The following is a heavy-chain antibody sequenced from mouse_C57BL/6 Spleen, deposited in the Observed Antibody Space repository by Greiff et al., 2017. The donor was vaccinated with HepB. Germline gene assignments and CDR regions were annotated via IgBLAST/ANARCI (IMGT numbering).Heavy chain of an antibody. J-gene: IGHJ2*01. V-gene: IGHV1-80*01. CDR1: GYAFSSYW. CDR2: IYPGDGDT. Sequence: SGAELVKPGASVKISCKASGYAFSSYWMNWVKQRPGKGLEWIGQIYPGDGDTNYNGKFKGKATLTADKSSSTAYMQLSSLTSEDSAVYFCAREGYYGSSPYFDYWGQGTTLTVSS. D-gene: IGHD1-1*01. CDR3: AREGYYGSSPYFDY.